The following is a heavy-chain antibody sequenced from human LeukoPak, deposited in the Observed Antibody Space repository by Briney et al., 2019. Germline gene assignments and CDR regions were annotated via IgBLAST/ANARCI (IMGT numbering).Heavy chain of an antibody. CDR1: GFTVSRNY. D-gene: IGHD3-10*02. CDR2: IYSGGST. V-gene: IGHV3-66*01. J-gene: IGHJ4*02. Sequence: GGSLRLSCAASGFTVSRNYMSWVRQAPVKGLEWVSVIYSGGSTYYADSVKGRFTISRDNSKNTLYLQMNSLRAEDTAVYYCARDLFVGTTGVYWGQGTLVTVSS. CDR3: ARDLFVGTTGVY.